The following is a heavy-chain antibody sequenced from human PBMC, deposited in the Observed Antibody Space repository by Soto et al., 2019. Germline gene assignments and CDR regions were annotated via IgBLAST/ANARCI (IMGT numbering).Heavy chain of an antibody. J-gene: IGHJ6*02. D-gene: IGHD3-10*01. CDR3: ARRAVRGVIIKDYGMDV. V-gene: IGHV4-31*03. CDR1: GGSISSGGYY. CDR2: VYYSGST. Sequence: SETLSLTCTVSGGSISSGGYYWSWIRQHPGKGLEWIGYVYYSGSTYYNPSLKSRVTISVDTSKNQFSLKLSSVTAADTAVYYCARRAVRGVIIKDYGMDVWGQGTTVTVSS.